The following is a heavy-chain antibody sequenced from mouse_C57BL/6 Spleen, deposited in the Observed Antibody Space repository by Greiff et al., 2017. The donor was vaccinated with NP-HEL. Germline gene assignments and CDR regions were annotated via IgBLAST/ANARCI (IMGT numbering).Heavy chain of an antibody. CDR2: INPSTGGT. CDR3: ARTYSNYTRDWYFDV. V-gene: IGHV1-42*01. D-gene: IGHD2-5*01. J-gene: IGHJ1*03. CDR1: GYSFTGYY. Sequence: EVQLQQSGPELVKPGASVKISCKASGYSFTGYYMNWVKQSPEKSLEWIGEINPSTGGTTYNQKFKAKATLTVDKSSSTAYMQLKSLTSEDSAVYYCARTYSNYTRDWYFDVWGTGTTVTVSS.